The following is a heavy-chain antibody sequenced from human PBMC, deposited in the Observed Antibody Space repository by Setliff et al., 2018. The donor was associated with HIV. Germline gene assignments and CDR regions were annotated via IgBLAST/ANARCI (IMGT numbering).Heavy chain of an antibody. Sequence: SETLSLTCSVSGGSISSGDYYWGWIRQPPGKGLEWIGEINHSGSTNYNPSLKSRVTISVDMSKNQFSLKLSSVTAADTAVYYCAGPMVRGDITRPYYYYGMDVWGQGTTVTVSS. CDR3: AGPMVRGDITRPYYYYGMDV. J-gene: IGHJ6*02. CDR1: GGSISSGDYY. V-gene: IGHV4-39*07. D-gene: IGHD3-10*01. CDR2: INHSGST.